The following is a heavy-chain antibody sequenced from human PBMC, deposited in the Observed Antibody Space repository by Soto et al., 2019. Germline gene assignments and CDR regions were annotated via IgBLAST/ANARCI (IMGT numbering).Heavy chain of an antibody. J-gene: IGHJ1*01. D-gene: IGHD2-15*01. Sequence: QPGGSLGLSCAASGVPFSTYWGNWVRQAPGKGLEWVGDIQEYGNGKNNVHSVKGRFTMFRRNAQNSLLLQTHRLTTEDPAVYYVAAGHDAVVQAGLRVVHSFARRSGWGQRSPVTVSS. CDR3: AAGHDAVVQAGLRVVHSFARRSG. CDR1: GVPFSTYW. CDR2: IQEYGNGK. V-gene: IGHV3-7*03.